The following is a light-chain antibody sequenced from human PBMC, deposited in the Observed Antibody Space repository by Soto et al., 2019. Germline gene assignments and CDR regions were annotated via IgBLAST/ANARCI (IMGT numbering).Light chain of an antibody. CDR2: RNN. CDR1: SSNIGSNF. V-gene: IGLV1-47*01. Sequence: QSVLTQPPSASGTPGQRVTISCSGSSSNIGSNFVYWYQQFPGTAPKLLIYRNNQRPSGVPDRFSGSKSGTSASLAISGLPSEDEADYYCAAWDDSLSGGVFGGGTKVTVL. CDR3: AAWDDSLSGGV. J-gene: IGLJ3*02.